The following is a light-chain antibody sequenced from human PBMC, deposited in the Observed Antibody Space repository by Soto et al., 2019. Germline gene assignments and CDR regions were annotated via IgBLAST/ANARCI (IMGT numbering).Light chain of an antibody. CDR1: SSDVGAYNY. CDR3: KSFTTSDTYV. CDR2: DVS. J-gene: IGLJ1*01. V-gene: IGLV2-14*01. Sequence: QSVLTQPASVSGSPGQSIPISCTGTSSDVGAYNYVSWYLQYPGKAPKLVIFDVSFRPSGVSNRFSGSKSGNTASLTISGLQAEDEADYYCKSFTTSDTYVFGTETKVTVL.